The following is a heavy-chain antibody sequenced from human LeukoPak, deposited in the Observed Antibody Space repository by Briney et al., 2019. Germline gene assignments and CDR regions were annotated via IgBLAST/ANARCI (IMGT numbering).Heavy chain of an antibody. Sequence: EASVKVSCKASGYTFTGYYMHWVRQAPGQGLEWMGWINPNSGGTNYAQKFQGRVTMTRDTSISTAYMELSRLRSDDTAVYYCARVPCITTGCSAINWFDPWGQGTLVTVSS. D-gene: IGHD2-2*01. CDR1: GYTFTGYY. CDR3: ARVPCITTGCSAINWFDP. V-gene: IGHV1-2*02. CDR2: INPNSGGT. J-gene: IGHJ5*02.